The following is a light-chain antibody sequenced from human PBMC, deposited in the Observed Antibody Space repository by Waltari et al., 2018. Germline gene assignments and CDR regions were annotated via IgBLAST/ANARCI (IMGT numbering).Light chain of an antibody. CDR2: GAS. CDR1: QRLTKNY. CDR3: QQYGSSVLYT. V-gene: IGKV3-20*01. J-gene: IGKJ2*01. Sequence: QSPGTLSLSPGERATLSCRASQRLTKNYLAWYQQKPGQAPRLLIYGASSRAAGIPDRFSGSGSGTDFTLTISRLEPEDFAVYYCQQYGSSVLYTFGQGTKLEIK.